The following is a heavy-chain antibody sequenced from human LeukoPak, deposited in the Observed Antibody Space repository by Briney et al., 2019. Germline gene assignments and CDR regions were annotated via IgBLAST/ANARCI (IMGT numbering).Heavy chain of an antibody. CDR1: GGSISSGSYY. J-gene: IGHJ5*02. D-gene: IGHD2-15*01. Sequence: PSQTLSLTCTVSGGSISSGSYYWSWIRQPAGKGLEWIGRIYTSGSTNYNPSLKSRVTISVDTSKNQFSLKLSSVTAADTAVYYCARGSHRSLISWFDPWGQGTLVTVSS. V-gene: IGHV4-61*02. CDR3: ARGSHRSLISWFDP. CDR2: IYTSGST.